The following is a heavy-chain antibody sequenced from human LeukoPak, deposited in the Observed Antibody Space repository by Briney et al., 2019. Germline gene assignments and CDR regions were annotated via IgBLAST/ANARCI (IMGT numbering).Heavy chain of an antibody. Sequence: GGSLRLSCAASGFTFSIYAMTWVRQAPGKGLEWVSVISGSGGDTYYADSVKGRFTISRDNSKNTLYLQMNSLRAEDTAVYYCAIRDIVVVPAARDYYDSSGYYFAPQPNDAFDIWGQGTMVTVSS. D-gene: IGHD3-22*01. CDR2: ISGSGGDT. CDR3: AIRDIVVVPAARDYYDSSGYYFAPQPNDAFDI. V-gene: IGHV3-23*01. CDR1: GFTFSIYA. J-gene: IGHJ3*02.